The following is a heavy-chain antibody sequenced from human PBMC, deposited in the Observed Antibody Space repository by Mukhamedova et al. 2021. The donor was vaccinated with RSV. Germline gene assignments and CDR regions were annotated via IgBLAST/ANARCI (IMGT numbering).Heavy chain of an antibody. J-gene: IGHJ1*01. CDR3: ARQLVGATTYFQH. Sequence: YSGSTYYNPSLKSRVTISVDTSKNQFSLKLSSVTAADTAVYYCARQLVGATTYFQHWGQSTLVTVSS. CDR2: YSGST. V-gene: IGHV4-39*01. D-gene: IGHD1-26*01.